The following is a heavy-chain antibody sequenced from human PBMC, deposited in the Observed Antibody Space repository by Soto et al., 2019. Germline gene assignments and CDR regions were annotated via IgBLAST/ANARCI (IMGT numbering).Heavy chain of an antibody. Sequence: SETLCLTCTVSGGYINNYYWSWIRQPPGPRLEWIGYIYYTGSTTYNPSLESRVTMSVDTSKNQFSLKLSSVNAADTAVYYCAKDRRTEAARFIVCYWGRVTLVIFYS. CDR2: IYYTGST. CDR1: GGYINNYY. J-gene: IGHJ4*02. CDR3: AKDRRTEAARFIVCY. V-gene: IGHV4-59*01. D-gene: IGHD3-3*01.